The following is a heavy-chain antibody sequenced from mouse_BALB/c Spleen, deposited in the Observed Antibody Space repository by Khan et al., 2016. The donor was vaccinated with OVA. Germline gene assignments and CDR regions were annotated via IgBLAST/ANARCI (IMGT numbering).Heavy chain of an antibody. V-gene: IGHV5-17*02. CDR1: GFTFSSFG. CDR2: IGSDSCTI. Sequence: EGERGEGGGGLVQPGGSRKLSCTASGFTFSSFGLHWVRQAPEKGLEWVAYIGSDSCTIYYADTVKGRFTISRDNPKNTLLLQLTSLRSQATAISSCATSRYWSWFASWGQGTLVTVSA. CDR3: ATSRYWSWFAS. D-gene: IGHD2-12*01. J-gene: IGHJ3*01.